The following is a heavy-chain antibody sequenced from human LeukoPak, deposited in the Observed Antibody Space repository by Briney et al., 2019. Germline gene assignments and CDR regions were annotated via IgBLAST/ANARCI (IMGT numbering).Heavy chain of an antibody. Sequence: ASVKVSCKASGYTFTSYGLSWVRQAPGQGLEWMGWISTYNDNTHYAQKFQGRVTMTTDTSTNTAYMELRSLRSDDTAVYYCATDQVAAAGTGPPSPGVYWGQGTLVTVSS. CDR2: ISTYNDNT. V-gene: IGHV1-18*01. J-gene: IGHJ4*02. CDR1: GYTFTSYG. CDR3: ATDQVAAAGTGPPSPGVY. D-gene: IGHD6-13*01.